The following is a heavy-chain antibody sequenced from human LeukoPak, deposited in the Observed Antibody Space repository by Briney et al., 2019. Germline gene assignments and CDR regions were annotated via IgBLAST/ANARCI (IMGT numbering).Heavy chain of an antibody. J-gene: IGHJ4*02. CDR3: ARVEAAGTHVDY. Sequence: GGSLRLSCAASGLTFSSYGMHWVRQAPGKGLEWVAVIWYDGSNKYYADSVKGRFTISRDNSKNTLYLQMNSLKAEDTAVYYCARVEAAGTHVDYWGQGTLVTVSS. V-gene: IGHV3-33*01. CDR2: IWYDGSNK. CDR1: GLTFSSYG. D-gene: IGHD6-13*01.